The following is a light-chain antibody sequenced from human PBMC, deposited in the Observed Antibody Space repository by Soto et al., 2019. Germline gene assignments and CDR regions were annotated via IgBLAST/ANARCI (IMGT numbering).Light chain of an antibody. CDR1: QSVSSN. J-gene: IGKJ2*01. CDR2: RTS. Sequence: EIVMTQSPATLSLSPGERATLSCRASQSVSSNLAWYRQKPGQAPTLLIYRTSTRATGNPDRFSGSGSGTDFTLTISSLQSEDLAFYYCQQYNNWPYTFGKGTKLEIK. V-gene: IGKV3-15*01. CDR3: QQYNNWPYT.